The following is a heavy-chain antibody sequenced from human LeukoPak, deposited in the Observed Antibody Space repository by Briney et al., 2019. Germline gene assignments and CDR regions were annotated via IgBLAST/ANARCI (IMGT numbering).Heavy chain of an antibody. CDR3: ARSQGNWFDP. CDR1: GGSISSYY. CDR2: IYYGGST. Sequence: PSETLSLTCTVSGGSISSYYWTWIRQPPGKGLEWIGYIYYGGSTSYNPSLRSRVTISVDTSKNQISLKLSSPTAADTAVYYCARSQGNWFDPWGQGTLVTVSS. J-gene: IGHJ5*02. V-gene: IGHV4-59*01.